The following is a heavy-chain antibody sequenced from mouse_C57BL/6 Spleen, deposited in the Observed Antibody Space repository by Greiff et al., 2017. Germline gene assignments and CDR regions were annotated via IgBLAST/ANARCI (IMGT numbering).Heavy chain of an antibody. J-gene: IGHJ3*01. D-gene: IGHD2-1*01. CDR2: INPNNGGT. V-gene: IGHV1-18*01. Sequence: EVQLQQSGPELVKPGASVKIPCKASGYTFTDYNMDWVKQSHGKSLEWIGDINPNNGGTIYNQKFKGQATLTVDKSSSTAYMELRSLTSEDTAVYDGAREGDYGNYVRPFAYWGQGTLVTVSA. CDR1: GYTFTDYN. CDR3: AREGDYGNYVRPFAY.